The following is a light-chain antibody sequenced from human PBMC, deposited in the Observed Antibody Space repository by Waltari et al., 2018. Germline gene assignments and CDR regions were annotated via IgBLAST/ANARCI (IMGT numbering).Light chain of an antibody. Sequence: QSALTQPRSVSGSPGQSVTISCTGTRSDIGGYDYVSWYQHHPGKAPKLIIYDVNKRPSGVPDRLSASKSGNTASLTISGLQAEDEADYYCYSYADTSTWVFGGGTKVTVL. CDR1: RSDIGGYDY. CDR2: DVN. CDR3: YSYADTSTWV. V-gene: IGLV2-11*01. J-gene: IGLJ3*02.